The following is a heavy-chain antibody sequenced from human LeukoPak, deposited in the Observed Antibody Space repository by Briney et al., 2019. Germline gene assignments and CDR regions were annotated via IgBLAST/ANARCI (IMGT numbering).Heavy chain of an antibody. Sequence: SGPTLVNPTQTLTLTFTFSGFSLSTSAVGVGWIRQPPGKALEGLAVIYWAGDKRYTPSLQSRLTITKDTSKNQVVLTMSNMYPVDTRTYYCAHRREYSYGVFDYWGQGTLVTVSS. CDR3: AHRREYSYGVFDY. J-gene: IGHJ4*02. CDR1: GFSLSTSAVG. V-gene: IGHV2-5*02. D-gene: IGHD5-18*01. CDR2: IYWAGDK.